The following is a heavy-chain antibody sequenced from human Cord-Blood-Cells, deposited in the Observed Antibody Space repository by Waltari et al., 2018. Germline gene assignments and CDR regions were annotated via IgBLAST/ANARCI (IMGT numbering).Heavy chain of an antibody. D-gene: IGHD7-27*01. CDR2: IIPICGTA. CDR1: GGTFSRYA. CDR3: AWYDPWGWDGGY. V-gene: IGHV1-69*06. Sequence: QVQLVQSGAAVKKPGSSVKVSCKASGGTFSRYAIRWVRQAPGQGREWMGGIIPICGTANYAQKFQGRVTITADKSTSTAYMELSSLRSEDTAVYYCAWYDPWGWDGGYWGQGTLVTVSS. J-gene: IGHJ4*02.